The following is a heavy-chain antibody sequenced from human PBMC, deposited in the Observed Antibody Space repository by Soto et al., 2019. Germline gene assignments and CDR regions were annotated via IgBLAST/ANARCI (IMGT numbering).Heavy chain of an antibody. CDR1: GYTFTSYD. D-gene: IGHD2-2*02. CDR3: ARRGGDIVVVPAAINHYYYSMDV. V-gene: IGHV1-8*01. J-gene: IGHJ6*03. CDR2: MNPNSGNT. Sequence: QVQLVQSGAEVKKPGASVKVSCKASGYTFTSYDINWVRQATGQGIEWMGWMNPNSGNTGYAQKFQGRVTMTRNTSISTDYLEMISLRSEDTAVYYCARRGGDIVVVPAAINHYYYSMDVWGKGATVTVSS.